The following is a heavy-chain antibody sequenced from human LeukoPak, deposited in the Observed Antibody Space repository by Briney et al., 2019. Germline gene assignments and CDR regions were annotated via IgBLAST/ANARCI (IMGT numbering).Heavy chain of an antibody. J-gene: IGHJ6*02. Sequence: GGSLRLSCTASGFTFSSYWMSWVRQAPGKGLEWVANIKQDGSEKYYVDSVKGRFTISRDNAKNSLYLQMNSLRAEDTAVYYCARTYGSGSYHYYYYYGMDVWGQGTTVTVSS. D-gene: IGHD3-10*01. CDR3: ARTYGSGSYHYYYYYGMDV. V-gene: IGHV3-7*01. CDR1: GFTFSSYW. CDR2: IKQDGSEK.